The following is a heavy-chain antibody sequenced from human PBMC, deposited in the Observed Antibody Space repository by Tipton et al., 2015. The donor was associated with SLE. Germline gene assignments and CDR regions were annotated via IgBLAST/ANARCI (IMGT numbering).Heavy chain of an antibody. V-gene: IGHV4-31*03. Sequence: TLSLTCTVSGGSIRIGNYFWSWIRQHLGKGLEWIGYIDYSGGTYSNPSLKTRLSISVDTSKNQFSLKLSSVTAADTAVYYCARDGPVGYDNNMDVWGKGTTVTVSS. CDR3: ARDGPVGYDNNMDV. J-gene: IGHJ6*04. CDR2: IDYSGGT. CDR1: GGSIRIGNYF. D-gene: IGHD5-12*01.